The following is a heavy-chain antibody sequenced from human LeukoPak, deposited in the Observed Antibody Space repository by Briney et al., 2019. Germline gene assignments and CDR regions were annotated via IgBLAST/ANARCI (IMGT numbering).Heavy chain of an antibody. Sequence: GGSLRLSCAASGFTFSRYWMSWVRQAPGKGLEWVANINQDGSEQYYVDSVKGRFTISRDNAKNSLYLQMNSLRAEDTAVYYCARHPFSEWFGETPPDYWGQGTLVTVSS. CDR1: GFTFSRYW. D-gene: IGHD3-10*01. CDR3: ARHPFSEWFGETPPDY. J-gene: IGHJ4*02. CDR2: INQDGSEQ. V-gene: IGHV3-7*01.